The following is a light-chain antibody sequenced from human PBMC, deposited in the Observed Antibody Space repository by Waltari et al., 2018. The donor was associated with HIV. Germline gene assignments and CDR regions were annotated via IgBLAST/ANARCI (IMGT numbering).Light chain of an antibody. J-gene: IGLJ3*02. CDR3: QSYDNSLSGSRV. V-gene: IGLV1-40*01. Sequence: QYVLTQPPSVSGAPGPRVTISCTGSSSNIGAGYDVHWYQQLPGTAPTLLIYGNNNRPSGVPDRFSGSKSGTSASLAITGLQAEDEADYYCQSYDNSLSGSRVFGGGTKLTVL. CDR1: SSNIGAGYD. CDR2: GNN.